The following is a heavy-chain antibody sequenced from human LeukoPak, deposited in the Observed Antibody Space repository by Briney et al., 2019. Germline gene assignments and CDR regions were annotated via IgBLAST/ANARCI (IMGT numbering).Heavy chain of an antibody. CDR1: GRSISYYY. D-gene: IGHD4-17*01. CDR2: IYYNGTT. J-gene: IGHJ6*02. V-gene: IGHV4-59*01. Sequence: SETLSLTCTVSGRSISYYYWSWIRQSPGKGLEWIGYIYYNGTTNYNPSLKSRVTISVDTSKNQFSLQLRSVTAADTAVYYCAREDPQTTVPEGMDVWGQGTTVTVSS. CDR3: AREDPQTTVPEGMDV.